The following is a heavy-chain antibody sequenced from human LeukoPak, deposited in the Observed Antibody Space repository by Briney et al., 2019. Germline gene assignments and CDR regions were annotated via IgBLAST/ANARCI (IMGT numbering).Heavy chain of an antibody. CDR2: IYYSGST. D-gene: IGHD1-26*01. V-gene: IGHV4-59*12. CDR1: GGSISSYY. J-gene: IGHJ5*02. CDR3: ARDSGWFDP. Sequence: SETLSLTCTVSGGSISSYYWSWIRQPPGKGLEWIGYIYYSGSTNYNPSLKSRVTISVDTSKNQFSLKLSSVTAADTAVYYCARDSGWFDPWGQGTLVTVSS.